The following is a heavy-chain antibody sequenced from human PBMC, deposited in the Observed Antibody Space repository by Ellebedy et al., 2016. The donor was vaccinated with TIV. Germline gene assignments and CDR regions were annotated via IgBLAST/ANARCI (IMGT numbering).Heavy chain of an antibody. J-gene: IGHJ4*02. CDR3: ARVPGGNKNFDY. V-gene: IGHV3-74*01. Sequence: GESLKIFCAASGFTFSTYWMHWVRQAPGKGLVWVSRINSDGSSTTYADSVKGRFTISRDNAKNTLYLQMNSLRAEDTAVYYCARVPGGNKNFDYWGQGTLVTVSS. CDR1: GFTFSTYW. CDR2: INSDGSST. D-gene: IGHD4-23*01.